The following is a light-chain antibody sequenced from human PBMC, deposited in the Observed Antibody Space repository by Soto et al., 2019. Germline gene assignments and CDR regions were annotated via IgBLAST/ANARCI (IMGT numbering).Light chain of an antibody. Sequence: DIQMTQSPSSLSASVGDRVTIACQAHQDINNYLSWFQQKPGKAPKLLIFDASQLEAGVPSRFSGGGSVTDFTFTISSLQPEDIATYFWQQYDDLPYTFGQGPKLEIK. CDR1: QDINNY. CDR2: DAS. CDR3: QQYDDLPYT. V-gene: IGKV1-33*01. J-gene: IGKJ2*01.